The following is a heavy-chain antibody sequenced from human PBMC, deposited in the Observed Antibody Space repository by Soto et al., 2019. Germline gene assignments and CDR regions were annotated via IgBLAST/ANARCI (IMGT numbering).Heavy chain of an antibody. CDR3: ARGIAVPLNFDY. V-gene: IGHV4-34*01. CDR1: GGSFSGYY. D-gene: IGHD6-19*01. J-gene: IGHJ4*02. CDR2: INHSGVT. Sequence: QVQLQQWGAGLLKPSETLSLTCAVYGGSFSGYYWSWIRQPPGKGLEWIGEINHSGVTNYNPSLKSRVTISVDTSNTLFSLKLSSVTAADTAVYYCARGIAVPLNFDYWGQGTLVTVSS.